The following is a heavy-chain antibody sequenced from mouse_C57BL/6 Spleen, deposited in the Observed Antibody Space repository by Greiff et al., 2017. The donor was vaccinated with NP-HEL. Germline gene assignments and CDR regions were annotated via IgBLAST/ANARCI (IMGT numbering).Heavy chain of an antibody. V-gene: IGHV1-18*01. Sequence: EVQLQQSGPELVKPGASVKIPCKASGYTFTDYNMDWVKQSHGKSLEWIGDINPNNGGTIYNQKFKGKATLTVDKSSSTAYMELLSLTSEDTAVYYCARSELGNYAMDYWGQGTSVTVSS. J-gene: IGHJ4*01. D-gene: IGHD3-3*01. CDR3: ARSELGNYAMDY. CDR1: GYTFTDYN. CDR2: INPNNGGT.